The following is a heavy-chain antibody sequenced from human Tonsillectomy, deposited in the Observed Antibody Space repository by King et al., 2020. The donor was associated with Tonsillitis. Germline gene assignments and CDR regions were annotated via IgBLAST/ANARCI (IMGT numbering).Heavy chain of an antibody. CDR2: INPNSGGT. CDR1: GYTFTGYY. D-gene: IGHD1-26*01. CDR3: AREEMYVGAKDY. J-gene: IGHJ4*02. Sequence: HAQLVQSGAEVKKPGASVKVSCKTSGYTFTGYYMHWVRQAPGQGLEWMGWINPNSGGTNYAQKFQGRVTMTRDTSISTAYMELSSLRSDDTAVYYCAREEMYVGAKDYWGQGTLVAVPS. V-gene: IGHV1-2*02.